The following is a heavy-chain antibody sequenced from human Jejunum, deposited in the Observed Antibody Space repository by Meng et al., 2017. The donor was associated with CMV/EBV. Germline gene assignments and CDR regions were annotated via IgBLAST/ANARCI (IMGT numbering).Heavy chain of an antibody. CDR3: ARRHFSGWYYFDS. CDR2: TDYRSRWLY. V-gene: IGHV6-1*01. J-gene: IGHJ4*02. Sequence: SVARDSVGWNWIRQSPSRGLEWLGRTDYRSRWLYDYTPSVRSRITIDADTSKNEVSLRLKSVTPEDTAVYYCARRHFSGWYYFDSWGQGTLVTVSS. CDR1: SVARDSVG. D-gene: IGHD6-19*01.